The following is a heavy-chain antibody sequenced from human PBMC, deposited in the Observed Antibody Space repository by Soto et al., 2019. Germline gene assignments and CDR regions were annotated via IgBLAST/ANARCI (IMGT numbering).Heavy chain of an antibody. CDR1: GTSISSYY. V-gene: IGHV4-59*08. CDR3: ARHTAQKLGYSSGWYYYYGMDV. D-gene: IGHD6-19*01. CDR2: IYYSGST. Sequence: PETLSLNCPVSGTSISSYYWSWLRQPPGKGLKWIGYIYYSGSTNYNPSHKSRVTISVDTSKNQFSLKLSSVTAADTAVYYCARHTAQKLGYSSGWYYYYGMDVWGQATTVTVSS. J-gene: IGHJ6*02.